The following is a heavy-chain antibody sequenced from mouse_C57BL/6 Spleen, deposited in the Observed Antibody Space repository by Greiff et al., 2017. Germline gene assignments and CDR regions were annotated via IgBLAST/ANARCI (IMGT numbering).Heavy chain of an antibody. V-gene: IGHV3-6*01. CDR2: ISYDGSN. J-gene: IGHJ3*01. CDR1: GYSITSGYY. Sequence: EVQLQESGPGLVKPSQSLSLTCSVTGYSITSGYYWNWIRQFPGNKLEWMGYISYDGSNNYNPSLKNRISITRDTSKNQFFLKLNSVTTEDTATYYCARDGGSSYPFAYWGQGTLVTVSA. CDR3: ARDGGSSYPFAY. D-gene: IGHD1-1*01.